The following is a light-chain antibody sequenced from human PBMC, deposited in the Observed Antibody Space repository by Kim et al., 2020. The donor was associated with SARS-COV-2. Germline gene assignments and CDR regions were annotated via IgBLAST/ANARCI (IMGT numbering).Light chain of an antibody. CDR2: HES. Sequence: ACQRQTASITGYGEKLGDKYACWYQQEQGPAPVLVIDHESQPGSRVPERVSGSKTGNTVTLTSSRIQDMDEDDYFSQASDSSNGVFGTGTQVTVL. CDR3: QASDSSNGV. CDR1: KLGDKY. V-gene: IGLV3-1*01. J-gene: IGLJ1*01.